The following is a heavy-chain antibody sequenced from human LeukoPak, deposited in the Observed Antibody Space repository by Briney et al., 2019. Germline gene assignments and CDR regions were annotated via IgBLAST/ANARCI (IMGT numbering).Heavy chain of an antibody. J-gene: IGHJ3*01. CDR1: GYRFIDYY. D-gene: IGHD2-15*01. V-gene: IGHV1-2*02. CDR2: INPKSGGT. Sequence: GASVKVSCKASGYRFIDYYMHWVRQAPGQGLEWMGWINPKSGGTNFAQKFQGRVTMTRDTSTNTAYMELRSLTHDDTAVYYCARAGYCGDGGCRGGSAFDVWGQGTMVTVSS. CDR3: ARAGYCGDGGCRGGSAFDV.